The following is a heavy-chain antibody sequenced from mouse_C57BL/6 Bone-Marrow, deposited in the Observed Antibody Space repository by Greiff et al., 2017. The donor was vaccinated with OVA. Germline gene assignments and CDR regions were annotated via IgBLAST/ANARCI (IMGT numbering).Heavy chain of an antibody. CDR2: ISSGGSYT. V-gene: IGHV5-6*01. D-gene: IGHD2-2*01. J-gene: IGHJ3*01. Sequence: EVKVVESGGDLVKPGGSLKLSCAVSGFTFSSYGMSWVRQTPDKRLVWVATISSGGSYTYYPDSVKGRFTISRDNAKNTLYLQVSSLKSEDTAMYYCARQGYAAWFAYWGQGTLVTVSA. CDR3: ARQGYAAWFAY. CDR1: GFTFSSYG.